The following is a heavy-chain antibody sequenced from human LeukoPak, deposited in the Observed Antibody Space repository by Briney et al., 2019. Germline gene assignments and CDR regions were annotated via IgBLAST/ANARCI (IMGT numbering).Heavy chain of an antibody. Sequence: PGRSLRLSCAPSGVTVRDNYMSSGPDAPGQGLEWVSIFFPDGDTFYAHSVSGRSTISRDISKNSLYLQMNNLRAEDTAVYFCAKGSAYADFWGAGALVSVSS. D-gene: IGHD3-3*01. V-gene: IGHV3-53*01. J-gene: IGHJ4*02. CDR2: FFPDGDT. CDR1: GVTVRDNY. CDR3: AKGSAYADF.